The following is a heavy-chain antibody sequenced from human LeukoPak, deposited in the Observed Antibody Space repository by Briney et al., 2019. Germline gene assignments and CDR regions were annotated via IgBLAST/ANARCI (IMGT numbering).Heavy chain of an antibody. J-gene: IGHJ4*02. CDR3: AREGEKFGDQQYYFDY. V-gene: IGHV4-39*02. D-gene: IGHD3-10*01. CDR1: GGSISGSSYF. CDR2: IYYSGST. Sequence: SETLSLTCTVSGGSISGSSYFWGWIRQPPGKGLEWIGSIYYSGSTYYNPSLKSRVTISVDTSKNQFSLKLSSVTAADTAVYYCAREGEKFGDQQYYFDYWGQGTLDTVSS.